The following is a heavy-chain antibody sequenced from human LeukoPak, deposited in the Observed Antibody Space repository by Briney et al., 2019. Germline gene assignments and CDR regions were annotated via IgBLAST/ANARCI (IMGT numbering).Heavy chain of an antibody. Sequence: GGSLRLSCATSGFTFSSYSMNWVRQAPGKGLEWVSSISSSSSNIYYADSVKGRFSIYRDNAKNSLYMQMNSLRAEDTAVYYCARDRSPGITMVRGVIKTTGLGYWGQGTLVTVSS. CDR2: ISSSSSNI. D-gene: IGHD3-10*01. V-gene: IGHV3-21*01. J-gene: IGHJ4*02. CDR3: ARDRSPGITMVRGVIKTTGLGY. CDR1: GFTFSSYS.